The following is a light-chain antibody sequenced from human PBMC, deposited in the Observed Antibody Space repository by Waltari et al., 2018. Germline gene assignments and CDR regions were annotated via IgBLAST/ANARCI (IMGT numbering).Light chain of an antibody. J-gene: IGLJ1*01. CDR1: SDDVGGFNY. Sequence: QSALTQPRSVSGSLGQSVTISCAGSSDDVGGFNYVSWYRQYPGKAPKLIMYNVYRRPSGVPLRFSGSKSGNTASLTVSGLQAEDEADYYCCSYSTTYPEVFGSGTKVTVV. CDR2: NVY. CDR3: CSYSTTYPEV. V-gene: IGLV2-11*01.